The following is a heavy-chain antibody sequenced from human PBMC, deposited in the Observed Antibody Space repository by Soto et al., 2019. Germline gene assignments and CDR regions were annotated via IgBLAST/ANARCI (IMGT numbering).Heavy chain of an antibody. V-gene: IGHV4-59*01. Sequence: PSETLSLTCTVSGGSISSYYWSWIRQPPGKGLEWIGYIYYSGSTNYNPSLKSRVTISVDTSKNQFSLKLSSVTAADTAVYYCARDPPWDSGYDYWGQGTLVTVSS. CDR2: IYYSGST. CDR1: GGSISSYY. D-gene: IGHD5-12*01. J-gene: IGHJ4*02. CDR3: ARDPPWDSGYDY.